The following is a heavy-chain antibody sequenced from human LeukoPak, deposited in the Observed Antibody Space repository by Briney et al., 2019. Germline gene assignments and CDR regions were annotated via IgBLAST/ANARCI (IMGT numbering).Heavy chain of an antibody. CDR2: ISAYNGNT. V-gene: IGHV1-18*01. CDR1: GYTFTSYG. D-gene: IGHD3-9*01. J-gene: IGHJ3*02. CDR3: AKDLRNFDWSQDAFDI. Sequence: ASVKVSCKASGYTFTSYGISWVRQAPGQGLEWMGWISAYNGNTNYAQKLQGRVTMTTDTSTSTAYMELRSLRSDDTAVYYCAKDLRNFDWSQDAFDIWGQGTMVTVSS.